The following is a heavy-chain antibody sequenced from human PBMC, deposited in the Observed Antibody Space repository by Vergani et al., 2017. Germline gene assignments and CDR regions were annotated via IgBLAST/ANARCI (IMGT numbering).Heavy chain of an antibody. CDR1: GFTFSSYA. D-gene: IGHD2-21*01. CDR3: VKESPELILVGTKGAFDT. V-gene: IGHV3-64D*06. Sequence: EVQLVESGGGLVQPGGSLRLSCSASGFTFSSYAMHWVRQAPGKGLEYVSAISSNGGSTYYADSVKGRFTISRDNSKNTLYLQMSSLRAEDTAVYYCVKESPELILVGTKGAFDTGGKGKW. CDR2: ISSNGGST. J-gene: IGHJ3*02.